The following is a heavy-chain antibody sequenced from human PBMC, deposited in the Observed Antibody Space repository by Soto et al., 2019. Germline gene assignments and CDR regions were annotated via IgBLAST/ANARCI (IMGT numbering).Heavy chain of an antibody. CDR2: ISYDGSNK. CDR3: ARAPPGDFWSGFYGMDV. Sequence: PGGSLRLSCAASGFTFSSYAMHWVRQAPGKGLEWVAVISYDGSNKYYADSVKGRFTISRDNSKNTLYLQMNSLRAEDTAVYYCARAPPGDFWSGFYGMDVWGQGTTVTVSS. J-gene: IGHJ6*02. V-gene: IGHV3-30-3*01. D-gene: IGHD3-3*01. CDR1: GFTFSSYA.